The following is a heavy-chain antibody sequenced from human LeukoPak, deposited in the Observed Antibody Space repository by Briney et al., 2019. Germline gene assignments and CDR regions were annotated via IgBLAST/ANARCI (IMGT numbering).Heavy chain of an antibody. CDR2: IYPGDSDT. CDR3: ARGGRGYSYGSSYFDY. Sequence: GESLKISCKGSGYSFTSYWIGWVRQMPGKGLEWMGIIYPGDSDTRYSPSFQGQVTISADKSISTAYLQWSSLKASDTAMYCCARGGRGYSYGSSYFDYWGQGTLVTVSS. V-gene: IGHV5-51*01. J-gene: IGHJ4*02. D-gene: IGHD5-18*01. CDR1: GYSFTSYW.